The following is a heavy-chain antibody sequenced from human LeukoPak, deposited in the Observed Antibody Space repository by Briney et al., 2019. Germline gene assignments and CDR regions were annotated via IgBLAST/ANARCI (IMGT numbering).Heavy chain of an antibody. V-gene: IGHV4-59*01. CDR1: GXSISSYY. D-gene: IGHD6-13*01. Sequence: SETLSLTCTVTGXSISSYYWSWIRQPPGKGLEWIRYIYYTGSTNYNPSLKSRATISVDTSKNQFSLKLSSVTAADTAVYYCARQQLSQLYYFDNWGQGTLVTVSS. J-gene: IGHJ4*02. CDR3: ARQQLSQLYYFDN. CDR2: IYYTGST.